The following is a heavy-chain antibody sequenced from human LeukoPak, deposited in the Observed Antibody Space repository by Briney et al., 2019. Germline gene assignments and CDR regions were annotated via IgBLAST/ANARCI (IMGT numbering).Heavy chain of an antibody. J-gene: IGHJ4*02. CDR1: GFTFSNYA. V-gene: IGHV3-23*01. Sequence: GALRLSCAASGFTFSNYAMTWVRQAPGKGLEWVSVISGGGGSTYYADSVKGRFAISRDNSKNTLYLQMNSLRDDDTAVYYCAKGQGYNYGDSIDYWGQGTLVTVSS. CDR2: ISGGGGST. CDR3: AKGQGYNYGDSIDY. D-gene: IGHD5-18*01.